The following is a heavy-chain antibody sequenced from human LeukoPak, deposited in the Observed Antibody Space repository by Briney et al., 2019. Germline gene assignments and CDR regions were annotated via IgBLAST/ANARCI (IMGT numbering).Heavy chain of an antibody. CDR3: ARERSYGHLDY. Sequence: ASVKVSCKASGYTFTRYGISWVRQAPGQGLEWMGWISAYNGNTNYVQKLQGRVTMTTDTSTSTAYMELRSLRSDDTAVYYCARERSYGHLDYWGQGTLVTVSS. CDR2: ISAYNGNT. D-gene: IGHD1-26*01. V-gene: IGHV1-18*01. CDR1: GYTFTRYG. J-gene: IGHJ4*02.